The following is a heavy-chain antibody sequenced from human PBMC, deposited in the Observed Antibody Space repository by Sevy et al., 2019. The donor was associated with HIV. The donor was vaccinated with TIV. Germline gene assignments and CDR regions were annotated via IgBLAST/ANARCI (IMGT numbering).Heavy chain of an antibody. Sequence: GGSLRLSCAASGFTFSSYAMHWVRQAPGKGLEWVAVISYDGSNKYYADSVKGRFTISRDNSKNMLYLQMNSLRAEDTAVYYCARDALHYYGSEAGSGMDVWGQGTTVTVSS. CDR2: ISYDGSNK. D-gene: IGHD3-10*01. CDR3: ARDALHYYGSEAGSGMDV. CDR1: GFTFSSYA. J-gene: IGHJ6*02. V-gene: IGHV3-30*04.